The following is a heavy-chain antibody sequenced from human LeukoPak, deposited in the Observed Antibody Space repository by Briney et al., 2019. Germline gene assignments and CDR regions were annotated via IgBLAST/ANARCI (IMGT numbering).Heavy chain of an antibody. Sequence: GESLKISCKGSGYSFISYWISWVRQMPGKGLEWGGRIDPRDSYTNYSPSLLGHVTISADKSITTAYLQWSSLKASDTAIYYCATHRVGRLPYSFDYWGQGTLVTVSS. D-gene: IGHD3/OR15-3a*01. CDR1: GYSFISYW. CDR3: ATHRVGRLPYSFDY. CDR2: IDPRDSYT. V-gene: IGHV5-10-1*01. J-gene: IGHJ4*02.